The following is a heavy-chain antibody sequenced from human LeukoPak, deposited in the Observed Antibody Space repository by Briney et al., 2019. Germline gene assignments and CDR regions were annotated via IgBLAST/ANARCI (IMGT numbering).Heavy chain of an antibody. CDR2: IYYSGST. CDR3: AREWLPLAAAGKAGWFDP. D-gene: IGHD6-13*01. V-gene: IGHV4-59*06. Sequence: KASETLSLTCTVSGGSISNYYWSWIRQPPGKGLEWIGYIYYSGSTYYNPSLKSRVTISVDTSKNQFSLKLSSVTAADTAVYYCAREWLPLAAAGKAGWFDPWGQGTLVTVSS. J-gene: IGHJ5*02. CDR1: GGSISNYY.